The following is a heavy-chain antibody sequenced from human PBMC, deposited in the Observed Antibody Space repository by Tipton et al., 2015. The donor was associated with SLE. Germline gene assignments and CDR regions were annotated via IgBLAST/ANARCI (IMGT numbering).Heavy chain of an antibody. V-gene: IGHV4-30-2*01. D-gene: IGHD4-23*01. Sequence: TPSLTCAVSGGSISSGGYSWSWIRQPPGKGLEWIGYIYHSGSTYYNPSLKSRVTMSVDRSKNQFSLKLSSVTAADTAVYYCARDTDYGGNYFDYWGQGTLVTVSS. CDR3: ARDTDYGGNYFDY. J-gene: IGHJ4*02. CDR1: GGSISSGGYS. CDR2: IYHSGST.